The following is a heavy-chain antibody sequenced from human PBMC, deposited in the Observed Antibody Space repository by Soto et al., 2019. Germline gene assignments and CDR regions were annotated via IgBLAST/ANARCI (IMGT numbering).Heavy chain of an antibody. CDR3: AVGREVRGVTWGNFDY. Sequence: EVQLVESGGGLVQPGGYLRLSCAASGLTFSNYWMSWVRQAPGKGLEWVANIKEDGSEKYYVDSVKGRFTISRDNAKNSLYLQMNSLRAEDTAVFYCAVGREVRGVTWGNFDYWGQGTLVTVSS. CDR2: IKEDGSEK. J-gene: IGHJ4*02. V-gene: IGHV3-7*01. D-gene: IGHD3-10*01. CDR1: GLTFSNYW.